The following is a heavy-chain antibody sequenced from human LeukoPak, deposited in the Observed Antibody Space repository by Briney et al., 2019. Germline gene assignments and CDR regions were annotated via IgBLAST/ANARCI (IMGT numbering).Heavy chain of an antibody. CDR1: GFTVSSNY. CDR3: AKFGDSWFFYDY. J-gene: IGHJ4*02. V-gene: IGHV3-23*01. Sequence: GGSLRLSCAASGFTVSSNYMNWVRQGPGKGLECVSGISGSGGTTLYAHSVKGRYTISRDNSKNTLYLQMNSLRAEDTAAYYCAKFGDSWFFYDYWGQGTLVTVSA. D-gene: IGHD6-13*01. CDR2: ISGSGGTT.